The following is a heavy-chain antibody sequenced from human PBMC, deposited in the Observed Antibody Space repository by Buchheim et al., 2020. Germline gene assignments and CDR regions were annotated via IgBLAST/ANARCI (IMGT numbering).Heavy chain of an antibody. Sequence: EVQLVESGGGLVQPGGSLRLSCAASGFTFSSYWMHWVRQAPGKGLVWVSRIYSDGGSTTYADSVKGRFTISRDNAKNTLYLQMNSLRAEDTAVYYCTRELPADYGMDVWGQGTT. V-gene: IGHV3-74*01. CDR3: TRELPADYGMDV. J-gene: IGHJ6*02. D-gene: IGHD2-21*01. CDR1: GFTFSSYW. CDR2: IYSDGGST.